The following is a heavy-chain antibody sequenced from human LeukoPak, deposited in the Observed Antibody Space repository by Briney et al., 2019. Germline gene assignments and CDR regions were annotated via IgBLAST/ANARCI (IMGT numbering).Heavy chain of an antibody. Sequence: GGSLRLSCAASGFTVSSNYMSWVRQAPGKGLEWVSIIYSGGSTFYADSVKGRFTISRDNSKNTLYLQMNSLRAEDTAVYYCARRAGDYSHPYDYWGQGILVTVSS. CDR1: GFTVSSNY. CDR3: ARRAGDYSHPYDY. D-gene: IGHD3-22*01. CDR2: IYSGGST. J-gene: IGHJ4*02. V-gene: IGHV3-53*01.